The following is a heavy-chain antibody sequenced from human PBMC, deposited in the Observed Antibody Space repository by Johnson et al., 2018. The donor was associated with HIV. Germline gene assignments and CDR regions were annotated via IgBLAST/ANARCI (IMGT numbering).Heavy chain of an antibody. Sequence: VQLVESGGGLVKPGGSLRLSCAASGFSFSNAWMSWVRQAPGKGLEWVANIKQDGSEKHYVDSVKGRFTVSRDNAENSLYLQMNTLRAEDTAVYYCARAGYSSSCEAFDIWGQGTIVTVSS. J-gene: IGHJ3*02. D-gene: IGHD6-19*01. CDR1: GFSFSNAW. V-gene: IGHV3-7*01. CDR2: IKQDGSEK. CDR3: ARAGYSSSCEAFDI.